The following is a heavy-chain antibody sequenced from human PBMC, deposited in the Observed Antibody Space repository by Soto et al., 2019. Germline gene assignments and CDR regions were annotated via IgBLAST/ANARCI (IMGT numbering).Heavy chain of an antibody. D-gene: IGHD3-10*01. CDR2: INHSGST. CDR1: GGSFSGYY. CDR3: ARGQYYGSGSYYYYYYYGMDV. J-gene: IGHJ6*02. Sequence: SETLSLTCAVYGGSFSGYYWSWIRQPPGKGLEWIGEINHSGSTNYNPSLKSRITISVDTFKNQFSLKLSSVTAADTAVYYCARGQYYGSGSYYYYYYYGMDVWGQGTTVTVSS. V-gene: IGHV4-34*01.